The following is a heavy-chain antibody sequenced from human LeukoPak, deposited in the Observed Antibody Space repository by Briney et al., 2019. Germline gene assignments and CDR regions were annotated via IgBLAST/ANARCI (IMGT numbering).Heavy chain of an antibody. Sequence: PGGSLRLSCAASGFTFSSYWMSWVHQAPGKGLEWVANIHQDGSEKYYVDSVKGRFTISRDNAKNSLYLQMNSLRAEDTAVYYCARASVTMVRGVIHDYWGQGTLVTVSS. V-gene: IGHV3-7*04. CDR1: GFTFSSYW. J-gene: IGHJ4*02. CDR3: ARASVTMVRGVIHDY. D-gene: IGHD3-10*01. CDR2: IHQDGSEK.